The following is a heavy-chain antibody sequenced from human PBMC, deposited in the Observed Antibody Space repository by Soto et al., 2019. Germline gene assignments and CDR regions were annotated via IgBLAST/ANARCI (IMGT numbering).Heavy chain of an antibody. D-gene: IGHD2-2*01. CDR3: ARDPYCSTTTCSYYFDY. J-gene: IGHJ4*02. Sequence: PGGSLRLSCAASGFSFSSYGMHWVHQAPGKGLEWVAVIWSDGSKKYYADSVKGRFTISRDNSKNTLYVQMNSLRAEDTAVYYCARDPYCSTTTCSYYFDYWGQGALVTVSS. CDR1: GFSFSSYG. CDR2: IWSDGSKK. V-gene: IGHV3-33*01.